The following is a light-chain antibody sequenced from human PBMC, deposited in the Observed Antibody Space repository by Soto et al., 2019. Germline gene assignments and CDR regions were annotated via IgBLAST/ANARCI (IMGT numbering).Light chain of an antibody. CDR2: DAS. J-gene: IGKJ4*01. Sequence: DIQRTQSPSSLSASVGDRVTIACQSSQDIGNNLNWYQQKPGKAPNLLIYDASNLETGVPSRFSGGGSGTDFTFTISSLQPEDIATYYCQQYDSLPPTFGGGTKVDVK. CDR3: QQYDSLPPT. V-gene: IGKV1-33*01. CDR1: QDIGNN.